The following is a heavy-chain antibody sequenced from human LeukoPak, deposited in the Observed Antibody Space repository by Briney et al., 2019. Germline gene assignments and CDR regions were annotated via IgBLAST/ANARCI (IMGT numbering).Heavy chain of an antibody. Sequence: GGSLRLSRAASGLTFNRYAMHWVRQAPGKGLEWVAVISYDGSNKYYAGSVKGRFTISRDNSKNTLYLQMNSLRVENTAVYFCARGGTEIYYYHYGMDVWGQGTTVTVSS. V-gene: IGHV3-30*04. D-gene: IGHD5-12*01. CDR2: ISYDGSNK. CDR1: GLTFNRYA. J-gene: IGHJ6*02. CDR3: ARGGTEIYYYHYGMDV.